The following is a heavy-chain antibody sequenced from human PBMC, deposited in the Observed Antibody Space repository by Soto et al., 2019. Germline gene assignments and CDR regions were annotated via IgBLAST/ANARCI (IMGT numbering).Heavy chain of an antibody. CDR1: GFTFSNYW. CDR2: IKQDGSEK. D-gene: IGHD2-21*02. V-gene: IGHV3-7*05. J-gene: IGHJ3*02. CDR3: VVTTSTFGM. Sequence: EVQLVESGGGLVQPGGSLRLSCEGSGFTFSNYWMNWVRQAPGKGLEWVANIKQDGSEKNYVDSVKGRLTISGDNAKNSLYLQMNSLGVADTAVYYCVVTTSTFGMWGQGAMVSVSS.